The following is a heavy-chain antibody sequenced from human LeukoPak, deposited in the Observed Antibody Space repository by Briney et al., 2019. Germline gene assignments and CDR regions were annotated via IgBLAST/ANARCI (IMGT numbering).Heavy chain of an antibody. CDR1: GFTFSSFE. CDR2: ISSGGSTI. CDR3: AELGITMIGGV. D-gene: IGHD3-10*02. V-gene: IGHV3-48*03. J-gene: IGHJ6*04. Sequence: GGSLRLSCAASGFTFSSFEMKWVRQAPGKGLEWVSYISSGGSTIYYADSVKGRFTISRDNAKNSLYLQMNSLRAEDTAVYYCAELGITMIGGVWGKGTTVTISS.